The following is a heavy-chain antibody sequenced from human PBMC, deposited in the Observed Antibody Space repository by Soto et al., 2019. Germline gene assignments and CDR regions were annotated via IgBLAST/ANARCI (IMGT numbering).Heavy chain of an antibody. CDR3: ARERGGYGLFDS. CDR2: IYPSGMP. CDR1: GGSISNAAYS. J-gene: IGHJ4*02. D-gene: IGHD5-18*01. Sequence: SETLSLTCTVSGGSISNAAYSWSWIRQPPGKGLEWIGYIYPSGMPFYNPSLRSRVTISIDRSNDQFSLNLKSVTAADTAVYHCARERGGYGLFDSWGQGTLVTVSS. V-gene: IGHV4-30-2*01.